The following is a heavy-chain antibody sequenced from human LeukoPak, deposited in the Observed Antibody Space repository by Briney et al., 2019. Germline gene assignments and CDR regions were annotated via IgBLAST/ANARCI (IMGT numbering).Heavy chain of an antibody. CDR2: IIPILGTE. D-gene: IGHD3-22*01. CDR1: AGTFSSYA. V-gene: IGHV1-69*01. J-gene: IGHJ4*02. Sequence: AVKVSCKAAAGTFSSYAISWVRQAPGQGLEWMGGIIPILGTENYAQKSQSRVTITADESTSTDYMELSSLRSEDTAVYYCASTPYYYDSSGYGRLDYWGQGTLVTVSS. CDR3: ASTPYYYDSSGYGRLDY.